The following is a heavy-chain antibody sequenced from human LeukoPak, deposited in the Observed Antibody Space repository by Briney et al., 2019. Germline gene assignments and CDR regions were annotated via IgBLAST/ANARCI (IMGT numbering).Heavy chain of an antibody. D-gene: IGHD3-22*01. CDR1: GFTSSSYS. J-gene: IGHJ3*02. CDR2: ISSSSSTI. Sequence: PGGSLRLSCAASGFTSSSYSMNWVRQAPGKGLEWVSYISSSSSTIYYADSVKGRFTISRDNAKNSLYLQMNSLRDEDTAVYYCARDGYYYDSSGYYNDAFDIWGQGTMVTVSS. CDR3: ARDGYYYDSSGYYNDAFDI. V-gene: IGHV3-48*02.